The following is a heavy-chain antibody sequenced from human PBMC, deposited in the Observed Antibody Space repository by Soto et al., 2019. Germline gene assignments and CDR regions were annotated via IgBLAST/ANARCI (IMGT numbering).Heavy chain of an antibody. Sequence: QVQLQESGPGLVKSSETLSLTCTVSGGSISSYYWSWIRQPAGKGLEWIGRVYTSGSTNYNPSLKSRVTVSVDTSKNQFSLKLSSVTAADTAVHYCARDSFCSGGTCYHYYWGQGTLVTVSS. CDR2: VYTSGST. J-gene: IGHJ4*02. D-gene: IGHD2-15*01. CDR3: ARDSFCSGGTCYHYY. CDR1: GGSISSYY. V-gene: IGHV4-4*07.